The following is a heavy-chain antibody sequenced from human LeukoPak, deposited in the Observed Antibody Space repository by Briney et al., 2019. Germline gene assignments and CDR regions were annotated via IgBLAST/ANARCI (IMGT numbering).Heavy chain of an antibody. V-gene: IGHV1-2*04. J-gene: IGHJ3*02. CDR2: INPNSGGT. CDR3: ARPGRGATIEGDAFDI. D-gene: IGHD5-12*01. Sequence: ASVKVSCKASGYTFTGYYMHWVRQAPGQGLEWMGWINPNSGGTNYAQKFQGWVTMTRDTSISTAYMELSRLRSDDTAVYYCARPGRGATIEGDAFDIWGQGTMVTVSS. CDR1: GYTFTGYY.